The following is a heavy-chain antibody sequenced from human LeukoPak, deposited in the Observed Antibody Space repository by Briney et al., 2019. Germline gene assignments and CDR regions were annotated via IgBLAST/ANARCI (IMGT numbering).Heavy chain of an antibody. J-gene: IGHJ4*02. CDR1: GGSFSGYY. V-gene: IGHV4-34*01. Sequence: SGTLSLTCAVYGGSFSGYYWSWIRQPPGKGLEWIGEINHSGSTNYNPSLKSRVTISVDTSKNQFSLKLSSVTAADTAVYYCARDLRGATQFDYWGQGTLVTVSS. D-gene: IGHD1-26*01. CDR2: INHSGST. CDR3: ARDLRGATQFDY.